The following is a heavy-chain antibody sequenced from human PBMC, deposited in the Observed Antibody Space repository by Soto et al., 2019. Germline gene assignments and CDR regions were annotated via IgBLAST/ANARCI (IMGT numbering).Heavy chain of an antibody. CDR2: IYYSGST. Sequence: LSLTCTVSGGSISSYYWSWIRQPPGKGLEWIGYIYYSGSTNYNPSLKSRVTISVDTSKNQFSLKLSSVTAADTAVYYCARAGYDFWSGYYIRNYGMDVWGQGTTVTVSS. J-gene: IGHJ6*02. V-gene: IGHV4-59*01. CDR1: GGSISSYY. D-gene: IGHD3-3*01. CDR3: ARAGYDFWSGYYIRNYGMDV.